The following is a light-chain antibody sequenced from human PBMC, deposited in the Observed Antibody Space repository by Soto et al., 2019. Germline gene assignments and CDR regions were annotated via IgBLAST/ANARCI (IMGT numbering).Light chain of an antibody. Sequence: EIVLTQSPGILSLSPGERATLSCRASQNLRNNYLAWYQQKPGQAPRLLIYGASARATGIPDRFSGSGSGTDFTLTISTLELEDFAVYYCQQYDTSPRTVGQGTTVDIK. CDR3: QQYDTSPRT. V-gene: IGKV3-20*01. J-gene: IGKJ1*01. CDR2: GAS. CDR1: QNLRNNY.